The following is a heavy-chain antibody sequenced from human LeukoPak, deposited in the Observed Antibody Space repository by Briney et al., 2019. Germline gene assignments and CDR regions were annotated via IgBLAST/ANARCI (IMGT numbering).Heavy chain of an antibody. D-gene: IGHD1-26*01. CDR2: LKSKTDGGTV. V-gene: IGHV3-15*01. Sequence: KPGGSLRLSCAASGFNFRNAWMSWVPQAPGKGLEWVGRLKSKTDGGTVDYAAPVKGRFTISRDDSKNTLYLQMNSLQTEDTAVYYCTTDEGSGYSGSYYLDYWGQGTLVTVSS. CDR1: GFNFRNAW. J-gene: IGHJ4*02. CDR3: TTDEGSGYSGSYYLDY.